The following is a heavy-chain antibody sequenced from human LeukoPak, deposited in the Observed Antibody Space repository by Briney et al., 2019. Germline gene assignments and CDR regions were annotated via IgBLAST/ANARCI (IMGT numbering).Heavy chain of an antibody. J-gene: IGHJ6*02. CDR2: MNTNTGKA. Sequence: ASVKVSCKPSGHDFSIYTLNWVRQVPGQGPEWMGWMNTNTGKATYAQDFRGRFVFSFDSSVSTAYLEITSLQAADTAVYYCAREEGGLDVWGQGTTVIVSS. CDR3: AREEGGLDV. V-gene: IGHV7-4-1*02. CDR1: GHDFSIYT.